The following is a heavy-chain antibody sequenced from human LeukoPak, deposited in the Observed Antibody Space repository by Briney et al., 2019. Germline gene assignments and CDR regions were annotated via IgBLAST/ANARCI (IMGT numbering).Heavy chain of an antibody. J-gene: IGHJ3*02. V-gene: IGHV3-7*01. D-gene: IGHD1-7*01. Sequence: PGGSLRLSCAASGFTFSSYWMSWVRQAPGKGLEWVANIKQDGSEKYYVDSVKGRFTISRDNAKNSLYLQMNSLRAEDTAVYYCAREPPLIPGTALDAFDIWGQGTMVTVSS. CDR1: GFTFSSYW. CDR3: AREPPLIPGTALDAFDI. CDR2: IKQDGSEK.